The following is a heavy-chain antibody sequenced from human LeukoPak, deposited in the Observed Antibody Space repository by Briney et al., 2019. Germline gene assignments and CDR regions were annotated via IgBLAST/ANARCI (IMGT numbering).Heavy chain of an antibody. CDR2: VYHSGDT. V-gene: IGHV4-4*02. CDR3: ARLLEVYVFDY. CDR1: GGSISTNDW. D-gene: IGHD1-14*01. J-gene: IGHJ4*02. Sequence: SETLSLTCAVSGGSISTNDWWNWVRQTPGKGLEWIGEVYHSGDTKYNPSLQNRVTISIDKSKDQVSLRLKSVTAADTAVYYCARLLEVYVFDYWGQGTLVTVSS.